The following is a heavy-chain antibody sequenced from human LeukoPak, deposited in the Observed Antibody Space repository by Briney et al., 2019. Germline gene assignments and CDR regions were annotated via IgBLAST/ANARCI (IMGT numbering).Heavy chain of an antibody. D-gene: IGHD5-24*01. Sequence: SETLSLTCAVYGGSFSGYYWSWIRQPPGKGLEWIGEINHSGSTNYNPSLKSRVTISVDTSKNQFSLKLSSGTAADTAVYYCARAPRWLQHAFDYWGQGTLVTVSS. V-gene: IGHV4-34*01. CDR1: GGSFSGYY. CDR3: ARAPRWLQHAFDY. J-gene: IGHJ4*02. CDR2: INHSGST.